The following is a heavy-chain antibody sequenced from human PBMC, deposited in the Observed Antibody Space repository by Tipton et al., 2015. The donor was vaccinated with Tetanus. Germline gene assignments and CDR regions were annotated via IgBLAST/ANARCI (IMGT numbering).Heavy chain of an antibody. D-gene: IGHD2-21*01. J-gene: IGHJ4*02. CDR1: GFTFKSYT. CDR2: ISGNSGYK. V-gene: IGHV3-21*01. Sequence: GSLRLSCVASGFTFKSYTLNWVRQAPGKGLEWVSSISGNSGYKYYADSVKGRFTVSRDNAENSVYLQMNSLRAEDTAVYYCARHPVLGIGTRWGQGTLVTVSS. CDR3: ARHPVLGIGTR.